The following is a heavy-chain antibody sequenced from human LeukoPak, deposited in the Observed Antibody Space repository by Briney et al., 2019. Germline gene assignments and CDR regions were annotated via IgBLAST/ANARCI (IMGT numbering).Heavy chain of an antibody. V-gene: IGHV1-46*01. CDR1: GYTFTSYY. J-gene: IGHJ4*02. CDR2: INPSGGST. D-gene: IGHD4-17*01. CDR3: ARARRATVYLDY. Sequence: GASVKVSCKASGYTFTSYYKHWVRQAPGQGLEWMGIINPSGGSTSYAQKFQGRVTMTRDMSTSTVYMELSSLRSEDTAVYYCARARRATVYLDYWGQGTLVTVSS.